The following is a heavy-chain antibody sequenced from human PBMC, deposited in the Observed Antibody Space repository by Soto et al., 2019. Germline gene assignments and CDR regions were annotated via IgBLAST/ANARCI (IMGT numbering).Heavy chain of an antibody. V-gene: IGHV3-53*02. Sequence: EVQLVETGGGLIQPGGSLRLSCAASGFNITNNYMSWVRQAPGKGLEWVSFIYSGGSLYYEDSVKGRFSISRDISKNTLFLQMNSLRAEDTAVYYCARSYDSSGYYPGSFDYWGQGTLVTVSS. J-gene: IGHJ4*02. D-gene: IGHD3-22*01. CDR1: GFNITNNY. CDR2: IYSGGSL. CDR3: ARSYDSSGYYPGSFDY.